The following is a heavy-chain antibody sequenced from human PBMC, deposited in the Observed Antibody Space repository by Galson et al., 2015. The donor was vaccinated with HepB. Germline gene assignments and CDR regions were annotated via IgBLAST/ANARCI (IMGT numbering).Heavy chain of an antibody. CDR1: GASITTTRYY. Sequence: LSLTCTISGASITTTRYYWVWIRQPPGKGLEWIGTIYYSGDTYYNPSLRRRVTMSVDTSKNQFSLRLRSVTAADTAVYYCATVRGVVGYQLRSYFDPWGQGTQVTVSS. D-gene: IGHD2-2*01. CDR2: IYYSGDT. V-gene: IGHV4-39*07. J-gene: IGHJ5*02. CDR3: ATVRGVVGYQLRSYFDP.